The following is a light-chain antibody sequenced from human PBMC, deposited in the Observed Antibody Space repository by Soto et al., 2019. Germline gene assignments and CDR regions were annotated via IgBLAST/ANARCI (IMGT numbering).Light chain of an antibody. V-gene: IGKV3-15*01. CDR3: QQYNNWPPNT. Sequence: EIVMTQSPATLSVSPGERATLSCRASQSVSRNLAWYQQKPGQAPRLLIYGASTRATGIPARFSGSGSGTEFTLTISSLQSEDFAVYYCQQYNNWPPNTLGQRTKVDSK. CDR1: QSVSRN. J-gene: IGKJ2*01. CDR2: GAS.